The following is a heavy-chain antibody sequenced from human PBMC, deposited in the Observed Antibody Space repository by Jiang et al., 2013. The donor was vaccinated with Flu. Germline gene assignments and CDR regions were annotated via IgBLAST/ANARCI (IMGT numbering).Heavy chain of an antibody. CDR2: ISHHGGSK. CDR3: ARDFRSPTMIVVGDPGGFDY. CDR1: GFTFSTYA. D-gene: IGHD3-22*01. Sequence: VQLVESGGGVVQPGRSLRLSCEVSGFTFSTYALNWVRQAPGKGLDWVAFISHHGGSKYYAQSVRGRFTISRDNSQNTLYLQMNSLKTEDTAVYYCARDFRSPTMIVVGDPGGFDYWGQGTLVTVSS. J-gene: IGHJ4*02. V-gene: IGHV3-30-3*01.